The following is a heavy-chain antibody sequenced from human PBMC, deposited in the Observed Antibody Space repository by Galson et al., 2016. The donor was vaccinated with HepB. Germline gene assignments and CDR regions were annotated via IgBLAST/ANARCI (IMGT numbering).Heavy chain of an antibody. V-gene: IGHV3-30*04. D-gene: IGHD6-13*01. Sequence: SLRLSCAASGFSVTSYALHWVRQAPGKGLEWVALISDDGSDGHYADSVKGRLTISRDSSKNTVYPQLNRLPAEDTAVYFCARDQWQQLPSLLYAYGLDVWGQGTTVSVPS. CDR3: ARDQWQQLPSLLYAYGLDV. J-gene: IGHJ6*02. CDR2: ISDDGSDG. CDR1: GFSVTSYA.